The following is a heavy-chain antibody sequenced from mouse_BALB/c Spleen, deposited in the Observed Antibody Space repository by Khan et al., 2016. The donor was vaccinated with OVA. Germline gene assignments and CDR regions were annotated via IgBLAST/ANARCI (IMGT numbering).Heavy chain of an antibody. Sequence: EVELVESGGGLVQPGGSRKLSCAASGFAFIDYGMAWVRQTPGKGPEWIAFISSVAYSIYYADTVTGRFTISRENAKNTLYLEMSSLGSDDTAMYYCARGGFAYWGQGTLVTVS. CDR2: ISSVAYSI. CDR1: GFAFIDYG. J-gene: IGHJ3*01. V-gene: IGHV5-15*02. CDR3: ARGGFAY.